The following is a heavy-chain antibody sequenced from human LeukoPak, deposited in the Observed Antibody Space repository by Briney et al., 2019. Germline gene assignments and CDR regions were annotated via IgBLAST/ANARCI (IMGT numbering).Heavy chain of an antibody. V-gene: IGHV3-74*01. CDR1: GFTFSSYW. D-gene: IGHD5-18*01. CDR3: ARDPIGYSYIDY. CDR2: INLEGSST. J-gene: IGHJ4*02. Sequence: GGSLRLSCTISGFTFSSYWMHWVRHAPGKGLVWVSRINLEGSSTNYADSVKGRFTISRDNAKNTLYLQMNSLRAEDTALYYCARDPIGYSYIDYWGQGTLVTVSS.